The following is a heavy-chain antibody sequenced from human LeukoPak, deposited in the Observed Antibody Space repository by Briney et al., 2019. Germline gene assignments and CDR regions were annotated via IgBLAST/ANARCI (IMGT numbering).Heavy chain of an antibody. J-gene: IGHJ4*02. CDR1: GFVFSSYG. Sequence: GASLRLSCAASGFVFSSYGMHWVRQAPGRGLEWVAFIRYDGSKIDHGDSVEGRFTISRDIYENTLYLQMDSLRPEDTALYYCAKAHCAISSCGIDSWGQGTLVTVSS. CDR2: IRYDGSKI. V-gene: IGHV3-30*02. CDR3: AKAHCAISSCGIDS. D-gene: IGHD2-8*01.